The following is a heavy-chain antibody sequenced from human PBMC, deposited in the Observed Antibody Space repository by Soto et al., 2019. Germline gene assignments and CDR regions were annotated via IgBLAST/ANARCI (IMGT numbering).Heavy chain of an antibody. CDR2: ISAYNGNT. D-gene: IGHD3-22*01. CDR1: GYTFTSYG. J-gene: IGHJ4*02. CDR3: ARGPGYSYGRYYYDSSGYYFPFDY. Sequence: ASVKVSCKASGYTFTSYGISWVRQAPGQGLEWMGWISAYNGNTNYAQKLQGRVTMTTDTSTSTAYMELRSLRSDDTAVYYCARGPGYSYGRYYYDSSGYYFPFDYWGQGTLVTVSS. V-gene: IGHV1-18*01.